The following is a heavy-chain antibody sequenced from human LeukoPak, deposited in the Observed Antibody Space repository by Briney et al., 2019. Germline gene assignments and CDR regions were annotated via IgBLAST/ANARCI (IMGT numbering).Heavy chain of an antibody. V-gene: IGHV3-30*02. J-gene: IGHJ4*02. CDR2: IRYDGSNK. Sequence: PGGSLRLSCAASGFTFSSYGMHWVRQAPGKGLEWVAFIRYDGSNKYYADSVKGRFTISRDNAKNSLYLQMNSLRAEDTAVYYCARAADPYYDFWSALDYWGQGTLVTVSS. CDR1: GFTFSSYG. CDR3: ARAADPYYDFWSALDY. D-gene: IGHD3-3*01.